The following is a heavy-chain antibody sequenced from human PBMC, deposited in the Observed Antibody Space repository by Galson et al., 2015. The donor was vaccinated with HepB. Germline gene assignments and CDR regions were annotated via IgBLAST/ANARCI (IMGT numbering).Heavy chain of an antibody. CDR3: ARDGGAYSQRDYFDY. V-gene: IGHV3-11*05. Sequence: SLRLSCAASGFTFSDYYMSWIRQAPGKGLEWVSYISSSSSYTNYADSVKGRFTISRDNAKNSLYLQMNSLRAEDTAVYYCARDGGAYSQRDYFDYWGQGTLVTVSS. CDR1: GFTFSDYY. J-gene: IGHJ4*02. D-gene: IGHD3-16*01. CDR2: ISSSSSYT.